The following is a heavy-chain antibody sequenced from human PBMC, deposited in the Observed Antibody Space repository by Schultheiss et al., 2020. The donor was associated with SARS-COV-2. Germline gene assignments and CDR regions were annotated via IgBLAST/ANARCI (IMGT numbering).Heavy chain of an antibody. J-gene: IGHJ4*02. CDR3: ARDDSTVNLLFDY. CDR2: IKQDGSEK. D-gene: IGHD4-17*01. Sequence: GESLKISCAASGFTFSGSAMHWVRQAPGKGLEWVANIKQDGSEKYYVDSVKGRFTISRDNAKNSLYLQMNSLRAEDTAVYYCARDDSTVNLLFDYWGQGTLVTVSS. V-gene: IGHV3-7*01. CDR1: GFTFSGSA.